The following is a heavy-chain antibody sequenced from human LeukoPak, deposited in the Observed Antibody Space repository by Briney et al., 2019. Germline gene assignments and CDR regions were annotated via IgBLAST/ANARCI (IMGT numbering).Heavy chain of an antibody. Sequence: GGSLRLSCAASGFTLSSYGMHWVRQAPGKGLEWVAFIRYDGSNKYYADSVKGRFTISRDNSKNTLYLQMNSLRAEDTAVHYCAKDHSAKGYYFDYWGQGTLVTVSS. CDR3: AKDHSAKGYYFDY. V-gene: IGHV3-30*02. CDR2: IRYDGSNK. J-gene: IGHJ4*02. D-gene: IGHD3-10*01. CDR1: GFTLSSYG.